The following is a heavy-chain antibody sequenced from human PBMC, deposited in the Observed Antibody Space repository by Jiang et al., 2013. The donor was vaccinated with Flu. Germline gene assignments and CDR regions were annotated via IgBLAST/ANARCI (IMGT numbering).Heavy chain of an antibody. J-gene: IGHJ6*02. CDR1: SDDYY. V-gene: IGHV4-39*07. Sequence: SDDYYWGWIRQPPGRGWTGLGVSILWEHRLXPSLKSRVTIRVDTSKNQFSLELNSVTAADTAVYYCARGDIVSAELGYYYYGLDVWGQGTTVSVSS. D-gene: IGHD5/OR15-5a*01. CDR3: ARGDIVSAELGYYYYGLDV. CDR2: SILWEH.